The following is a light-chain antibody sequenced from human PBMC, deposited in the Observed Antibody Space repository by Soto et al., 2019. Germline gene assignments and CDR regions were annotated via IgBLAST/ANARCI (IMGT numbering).Light chain of an antibody. Sequence: EIVLTLSPATLSLSPGERATLSCRVSQSVSSYLAWYQQKLSQAPRLLIYDASNRATGIPARFSGDGSVTDFTIHISSLEPDDFAVYCCQQRSNWPPGFGQPTRLEIK. V-gene: IGKV3-11*01. CDR1: QSVSSY. CDR3: QQRSNWPPG. J-gene: IGKJ5*01. CDR2: DAS.